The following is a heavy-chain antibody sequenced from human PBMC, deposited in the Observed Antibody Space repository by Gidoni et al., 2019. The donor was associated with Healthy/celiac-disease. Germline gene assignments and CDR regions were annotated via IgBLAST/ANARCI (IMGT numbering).Heavy chain of an antibody. CDR1: GGSFSGYS. V-gene: IGHV4-34*01. Sequence: QVQLQQWGAGLLKPSETLSLTCAVYGGSFSGYSWSWIRQPPGKGLEWIGEINHSGSTNYNPSLKSRVTISVDTSKNQFSLKLSSVTAADTAVYYCARGNGYCSGGSCYYYYYYYMDVWGKGTTVTVSS. D-gene: IGHD2-15*01. J-gene: IGHJ6*03. CDR2: INHSGST. CDR3: ARGNGYCSGGSCYYYYYYYMDV.